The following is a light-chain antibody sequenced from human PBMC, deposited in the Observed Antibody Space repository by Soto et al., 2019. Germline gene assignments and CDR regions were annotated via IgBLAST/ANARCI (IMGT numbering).Light chain of an antibody. CDR1: QSVSSSY. Sequence: EIVSTQSPGTLSLSPGERATLSCRASQSVSSSYLAWYQQRPGQAPRLLIYGTSSRATGIPDRFSGSGSGTDFTLTISRLEPEDSAVYYCQQYGSSPTFDQGTKVEIK. CDR2: GTS. V-gene: IGKV3-20*01. CDR3: QQYGSSPT. J-gene: IGKJ1*01.